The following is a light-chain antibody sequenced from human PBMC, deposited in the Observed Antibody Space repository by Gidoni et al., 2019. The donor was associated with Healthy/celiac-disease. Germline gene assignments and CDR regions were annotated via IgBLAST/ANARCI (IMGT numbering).Light chain of an antibody. CDR1: QSISSW. Sequence: DIQMTQSPSTLSASVGDRVTITCRASQSISSWLAWYQQKPGKAPKLLIYKASSLESGVTSRFSGSGSGTEFTLTISSLQPDDFATYYCQQYNSYAQTFGQXTKVEIK. CDR2: KAS. J-gene: IGKJ1*01. CDR3: QQYNSYAQT. V-gene: IGKV1-5*03.